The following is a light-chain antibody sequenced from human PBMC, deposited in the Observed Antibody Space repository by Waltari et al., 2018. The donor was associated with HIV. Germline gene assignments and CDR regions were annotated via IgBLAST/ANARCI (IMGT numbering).Light chain of an antibody. V-gene: IGKV1-NL1*01. J-gene: IGKJ1*01. Sequence: DIQMTQSPSSLSASVGDRVTITCRASQGITNSLAWYQQKPGKAPKLLLYAASRLESGVPSRFSGSGSGTDYSLTISSLQPEDFAIYYCRQYYITPPTTFGQGTKVEIK. CDR2: AAS. CDR1: QGITNS. CDR3: RQYYITPPTT.